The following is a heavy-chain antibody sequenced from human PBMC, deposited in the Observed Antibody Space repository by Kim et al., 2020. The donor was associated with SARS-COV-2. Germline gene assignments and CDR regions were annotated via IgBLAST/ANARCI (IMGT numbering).Heavy chain of an antibody. CDR2: IYSGGST. Sequence: GSLRLSCAASGFTVSSNYMSWVRQAPGKGLEWVSVIYSGGSTYYTDSVKGRFTISRDNSKNTLYLQMNSLRAEDTAVYYCARDGGERSSYRHYWGQGTLVTVSS. CDR3: ARDGGERSSYRHY. CDR1: GFTVSSNY. D-gene: IGHD3-16*02. J-gene: IGHJ4*02. V-gene: IGHV3-66*01.